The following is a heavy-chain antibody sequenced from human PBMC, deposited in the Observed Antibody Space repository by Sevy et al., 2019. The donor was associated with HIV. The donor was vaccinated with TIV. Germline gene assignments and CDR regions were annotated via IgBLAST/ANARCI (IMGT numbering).Heavy chain of an antibody. Sequence: GGSLRLSCAASGFTFSSYGMHWVRQAPGKGLEWVAGIWYDGSNKYYADSVKGRFTISRDNSKNTLYLQMNSLRAEDTAVYYCARDTKLLWFGELGLDYWGQGTLVTVSS. CDR2: IWYDGSNK. CDR1: GFTFSSYG. J-gene: IGHJ4*02. CDR3: ARDTKLLWFGELGLDY. D-gene: IGHD3-10*01. V-gene: IGHV3-33*01.